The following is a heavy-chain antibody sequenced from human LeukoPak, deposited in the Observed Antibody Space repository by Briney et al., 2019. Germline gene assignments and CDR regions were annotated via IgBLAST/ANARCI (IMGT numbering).Heavy chain of an antibody. V-gene: IGHV4-34*01. CDR2: INHSGST. CDR3: ARKRLSGLDY. CDR1: GGSFSGYY. Sequence: SETLSLTCAVYGGSFSGYYWSWIRQPPGKGLEWIGEINHSGSTNYNPSLKSRVTISVDTSKNQFSLKLSSVIAADTAVYYCARKRLSGLDYWGQGTLVTVSS. D-gene: IGHD3-16*01. J-gene: IGHJ4*02.